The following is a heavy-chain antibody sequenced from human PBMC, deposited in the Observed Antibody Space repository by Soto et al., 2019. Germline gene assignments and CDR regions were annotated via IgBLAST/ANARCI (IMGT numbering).Heavy chain of an antibody. CDR1: GDSVPSNNHY. Sequence: SETLPLHCSFFGDSVPSNNHYWTWIRQPPGKGLEWIAYIYSSGSTNYNPSLKSRVTISLDRSRDQFSLRLTSVTAADTAVYYCARDTRGFSRAFDYWGQGTLVTVSS. V-gene: IGHV4-61*01. CDR2: IYSSGST. D-gene: IGHD5-18*01. CDR3: ARDTRGFSRAFDY. J-gene: IGHJ4*02.